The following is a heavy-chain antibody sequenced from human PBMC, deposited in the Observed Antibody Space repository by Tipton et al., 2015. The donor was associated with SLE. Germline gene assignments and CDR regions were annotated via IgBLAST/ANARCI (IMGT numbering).Heavy chain of an antibody. CDR1: GGSISSYY. CDR2: IYYSGST. D-gene: IGHD6-13*01. Sequence: TLSLTCTVSGGSISSYYWNWFRQPPGKGLEWIGYIYYSGSTNYNPSLKSRVTMSIDTSRNQFSLKLSSVTAADTAVYYCASSSWYYNYYYYMDVWGKGTTVTVSS. J-gene: IGHJ6*03. V-gene: IGHV4-59*08. CDR3: ASSSWYYNYYYYMDV.